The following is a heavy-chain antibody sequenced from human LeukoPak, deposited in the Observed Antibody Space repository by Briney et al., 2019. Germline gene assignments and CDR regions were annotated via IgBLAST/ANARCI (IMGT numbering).Heavy chain of an antibody. CDR1: GYSISSGYY. V-gene: IGHV4-38-2*02. Sequence: SETLSLXCTVSGYSISSGYYWGWILQPPGKGLEWIGSIYHSGSTYYNPSLKSRVTISVDTSKNQFSLKLSSVTAADTAVYYCAREWDGSGSYYNPRDFDYWGQGTLVTVSS. D-gene: IGHD3-10*01. CDR3: AREWDGSGSYYNPRDFDY. J-gene: IGHJ4*02. CDR2: IYHSGST.